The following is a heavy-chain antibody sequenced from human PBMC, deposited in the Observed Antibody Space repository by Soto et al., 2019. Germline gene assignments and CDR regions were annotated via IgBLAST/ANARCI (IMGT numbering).Heavy chain of an antibody. CDR2: IWYDGSNK. D-gene: IGHD1-26*01. CDR1: GFTFSSYG. Sequence: SGGSLRLSCAASGFTFSSYGMHWVRQAPGKGLEWVAVIWYDGSNKYYADSVKGRFTISRDNSKNTLYLQMNSLRAEDTAVYYCARAWGLSGSYGGIDYWGQGTLVTVSS. J-gene: IGHJ4*02. CDR3: ARAWGLSGSYGGIDY. V-gene: IGHV3-33*01.